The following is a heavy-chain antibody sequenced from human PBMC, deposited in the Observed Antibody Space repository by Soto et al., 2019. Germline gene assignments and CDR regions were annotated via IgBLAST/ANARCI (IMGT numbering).Heavy chain of an antibody. CDR1: GFTFSSYS. Sequence: LXLSCAASGFTFSSYSLHWVRQAPGKGLEWVAVISSDGSTTYYADSVKGRFTVSRDNSRNTLYLQMNSLRTDDTAVYYGAGGGGSLNPGFDLWGQGTLVTVSS. D-gene: IGHD3-16*01. CDR3: AGGGGSLNPGFDL. J-gene: IGHJ4*02. V-gene: IGHV3-30*04. CDR2: ISSDGSTT.